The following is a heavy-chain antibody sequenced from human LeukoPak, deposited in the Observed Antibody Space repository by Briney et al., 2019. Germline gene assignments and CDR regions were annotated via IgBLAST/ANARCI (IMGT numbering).Heavy chain of an antibody. V-gene: IGHV4-59*01. D-gene: IGHD6-19*01. J-gene: IGHJ4*02. CDR2: IYYSGST. Sequence: SETLSLTCTVSGGSISSYYWNWIRQPPGKGLEWIGYIYYSGSTNYSPSLKSRVTITVVTSKNQFSLKLSSVTAANTAVYYCARVDSSGSRGFDYWGQGTLVTVSS. CDR3: ARVDSSGSRGFDY. CDR1: GGSISSYY.